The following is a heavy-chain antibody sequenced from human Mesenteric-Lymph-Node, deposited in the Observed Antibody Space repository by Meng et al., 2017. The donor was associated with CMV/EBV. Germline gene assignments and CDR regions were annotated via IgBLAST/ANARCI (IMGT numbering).Heavy chain of an antibody. J-gene: IGHJ3*02. CDR3: ARGFLEWLGVFDI. CDR1: GFTFSSHW. Sequence: GGSLRLSCAASGFTFSSHWMIWVRQAPGKGLEWVANIKQDGSDTHYVDSVKGRFTISRDNAKNSLYLQMNSLRAEDTAVYYCARGFLEWLGVFDIWGQGTKVTVSS. V-gene: IGHV3-7*01. D-gene: IGHD3-3*01. CDR2: IKQDGSDT.